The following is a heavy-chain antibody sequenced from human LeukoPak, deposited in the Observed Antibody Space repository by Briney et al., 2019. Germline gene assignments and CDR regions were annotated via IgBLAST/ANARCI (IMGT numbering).Heavy chain of an antibody. V-gene: IGHV3-74*01. Sequence: GGSLRLSCAASGFTFSSYWMHWVRQAPGKGLVWVSRINSDGSSTSYADSVKGRFTISRDNAKNTLYLQMNSLRAEDTAVYYCAKAYATAGYYYDSSGYHYPLGAFDIWGQGTMVTVSS. CDR3: AKAYATAGYYYDSSGYHYPLGAFDI. J-gene: IGHJ3*02. CDR1: GFTFSSYW. CDR2: INSDGSST. D-gene: IGHD3-22*01.